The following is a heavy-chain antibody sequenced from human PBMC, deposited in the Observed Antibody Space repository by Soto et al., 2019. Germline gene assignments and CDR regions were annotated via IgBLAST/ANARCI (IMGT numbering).Heavy chain of an antibody. J-gene: IGHJ4*02. V-gene: IGHV3-7*01. CDR1: GFTFSSYW. Sequence: EVHLEESGGGLVQPGGSLRLSCAASGFTFSSYWMNWVRQAPGKGLEWVANINQHGSDYNHVASVKGRFTISRDNAKNSLFLQMNALRVEDTAVYYCARTGDGHHDFLDYWGQGILVSVSS. CDR3: ARTGDGHHDFLDY. CDR2: INQHGSDY. D-gene: IGHD1-1*01.